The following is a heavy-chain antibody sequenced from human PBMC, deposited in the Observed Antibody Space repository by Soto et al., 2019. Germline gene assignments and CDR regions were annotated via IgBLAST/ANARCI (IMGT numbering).Heavy chain of an antibody. V-gene: IGHV4-59*01. CDR2: IYYSGST. J-gene: IGHJ4*02. CDR3: ARLVFTVTTMYFDT. D-gene: IGHD5-12*01. CDR1: GGSISSYY. Sequence: SETLSLTCTVSGGSISSYYWSWIRQPPGKGLEWIGYIYYSGSTNYNPSLKSRVTISVDTSKNQFSLKLSSVTAADTAVYYCARLVFTVTTMYFDTWGQGTLVTVSS.